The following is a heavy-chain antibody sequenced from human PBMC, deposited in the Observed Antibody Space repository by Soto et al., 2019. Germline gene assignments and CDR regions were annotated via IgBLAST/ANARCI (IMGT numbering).Heavy chain of an antibody. Sequence: SETLSLTCAVYGGSVNGYYWNWIRQPPGKGLEWIGEINHTGGTHYNPSLKRRVTMSVDTSKNQFSLRLSSVTAEDTAIYYCATRITVFGLPIPPIDFWGQGPTVTVSS. CDR3: ATRITVFGLPIPPIDF. CDR1: GGSVNGYY. D-gene: IGHD3-3*01. V-gene: IGHV4-34*01. CDR2: INHTGGT. J-gene: IGHJ6*02.